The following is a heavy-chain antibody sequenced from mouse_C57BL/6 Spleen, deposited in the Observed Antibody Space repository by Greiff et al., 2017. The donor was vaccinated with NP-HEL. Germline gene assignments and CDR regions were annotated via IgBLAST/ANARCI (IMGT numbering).Heavy chain of an antibody. V-gene: IGHV5-4*01. J-gene: IGHJ3*01. CDR2: ISDGGSYT. Sequence: EVKLMESGGGLVKPGGSLKLSCAASGFTFSSYAMSWVRQTPEKRLEWVATISDGGSYTYYPDNVKGRFTISRDNAKNNLYLQMSHLKSEDTAMYYCARDQDYYGSSWFAYWGQGTLVTVSA. CDR3: ARDQDYYGSSWFAY. D-gene: IGHD1-1*01. CDR1: GFTFSSYA.